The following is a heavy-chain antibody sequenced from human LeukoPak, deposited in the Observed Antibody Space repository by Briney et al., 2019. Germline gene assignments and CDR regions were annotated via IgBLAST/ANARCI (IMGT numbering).Heavy chain of an antibody. J-gene: IGHJ4*02. Sequence: GGSLRLSCAASGFTFTSYSMNWVRQAPGKGLEWVSSISSSGNYIYYADSVKGRFTISRDNARSSLYLQMNSLRAEDTAVYYCARGGRGTIIMIVVAALDYWGQGTLVTVSS. CDR2: ISSSGNYI. CDR3: ARGGRGTIIMIVVAALDY. D-gene: IGHD3-22*01. CDR1: GFTFTSYS. V-gene: IGHV3-21*01.